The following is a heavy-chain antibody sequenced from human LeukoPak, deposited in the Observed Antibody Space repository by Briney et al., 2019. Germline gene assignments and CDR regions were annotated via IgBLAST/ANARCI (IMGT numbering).Heavy chain of an antibody. Sequence: GGSLRLSCAASGFIVSSNFMSWVRQAPGKGLDWVANIKEDESAKFYADSVRGRFTISRDNAKNSVYLEMNNLRVEDTAVYYCARAVDVADYWGRGTLVTVSS. CDR2: IKEDESAK. J-gene: IGHJ4*02. V-gene: IGHV3-7*01. CDR3: ARAVDVADY. D-gene: IGHD3-16*01. CDR1: GFIVSSNF.